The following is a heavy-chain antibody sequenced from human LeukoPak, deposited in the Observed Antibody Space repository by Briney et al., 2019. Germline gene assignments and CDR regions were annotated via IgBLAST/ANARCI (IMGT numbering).Heavy chain of an antibody. CDR1: GYTFTGYY. CDR2: INPNSGDT. Sequence: GASVKVSCKASGYTFTGYYMHWVRQAPGQGLEWMGWINPNSGDTNYAQKFQGRVTMTRDTSISTAYMELSRLTSDDTAMYYCARDRTSGYNWFVPWGQGTLVTVSS. D-gene: IGHD3-22*01. J-gene: IGHJ5*02. V-gene: IGHV1-2*02. CDR3: ARDRTSGYNWFVP.